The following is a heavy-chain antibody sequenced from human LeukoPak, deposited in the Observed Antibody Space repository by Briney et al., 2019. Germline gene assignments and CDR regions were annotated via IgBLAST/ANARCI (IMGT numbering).Heavy chain of an antibody. J-gene: IGHJ4*02. Sequence: SGGSLRLSCAASGFSFSDSAMSWVRQAPGKGLEWVSTFGDSATGTYYADSVKGRFTISRDNSKNTLYLQMNSLRAEDTAIYYCARIEGATWGPIDYWGQGTLVAVSS. CDR3: ARIEGATWGPIDY. CDR1: GFSFSDSA. V-gene: IGHV3-23*01. CDR2: FGDSATGT. D-gene: IGHD7-27*01.